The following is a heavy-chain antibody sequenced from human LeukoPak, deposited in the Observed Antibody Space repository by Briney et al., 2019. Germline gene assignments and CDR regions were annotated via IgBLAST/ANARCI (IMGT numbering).Heavy chain of an antibody. Sequence: GGSLRLSCAASGFTFSSYAMTWVRQAPGKGLEWVSGISGSGGSTYYADSVKGRFTISRDNSKNTLYLQMNSLRAEDTAVYNCAKRYNWNSGAFDIWGQGTMVTVSS. CDR1: GFTFSSYA. CDR2: ISGSGGST. CDR3: AKRYNWNSGAFDI. D-gene: IGHD1-1*01. V-gene: IGHV3-23*01. J-gene: IGHJ3*02.